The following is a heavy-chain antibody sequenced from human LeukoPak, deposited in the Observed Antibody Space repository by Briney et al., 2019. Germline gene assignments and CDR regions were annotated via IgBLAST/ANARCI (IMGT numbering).Heavy chain of an antibody. D-gene: IGHD2-2*01. Sequence: SETLSLTCTVSGGSISSGSYYWSWIRQPAGKGLEWIGRIYTSGSTNYNPSLKSRVTISVDTSKNQFSLKLSSVTAADTAVYYCAREDIVVVPAAMVFDYWGQGTLVTVSS. CDR2: IYTSGST. CDR1: GGSISSGSYY. J-gene: IGHJ4*02. V-gene: IGHV4-61*02. CDR3: AREDIVVVPAAMVFDY.